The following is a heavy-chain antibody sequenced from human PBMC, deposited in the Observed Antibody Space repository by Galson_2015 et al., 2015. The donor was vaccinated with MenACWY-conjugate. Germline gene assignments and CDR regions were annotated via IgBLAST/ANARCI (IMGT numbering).Heavy chain of an antibody. D-gene: IGHD1-26*01. CDR1: GFTFSNYW. CDR2: IDNDGNRI. V-gene: IGHV3-74*01. Sequence: SLRLSCAASGFTFSNYWMHWVRQGPGKGLEWLSRIDNDGNRITYADSVKGRFTISRDNAKNTLYLQINSVRADDTAVYYCSRGGEAKLIIVGGISDIWGQGTTVPVSS. CDR3: SRGGEAKLIIVGGISDI. J-gene: IGHJ3*02.